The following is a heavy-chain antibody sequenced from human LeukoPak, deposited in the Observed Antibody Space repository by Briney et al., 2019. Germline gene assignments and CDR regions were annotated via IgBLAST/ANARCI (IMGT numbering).Heavy chain of an antibody. V-gene: IGHV4-30-4*01. CDR1: GGSISSGDYY. Sequence: SETLSLTCTVSGGSISSGDYYWSWIRQPPGKGLEWIGYIYYSGSTYYNPSLKSRVTISVDTSKNQFSLKLSSMTAADTAVYYCARGASYWNYDSWGQGTLVTVSS. J-gene: IGHJ5*01. CDR2: IYYSGST. CDR3: ARGASYWNYDS. D-gene: IGHD1-7*01.